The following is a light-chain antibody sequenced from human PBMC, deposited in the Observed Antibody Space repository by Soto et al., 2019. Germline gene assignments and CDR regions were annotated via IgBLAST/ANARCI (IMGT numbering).Light chain of an antibody. CDR2: EVF. CDR1: SSDVGGYNY. J-gene: IGLJ1*01. Sequence: QSVLTQPPSASGSPGQSVTISCTGTSSDVGGYNYVSWYQQHPGKAPKLMIYEVFKRPSGVPDRFSGSKSGNTASLTVSGLQAEEEADYYCRQYEGSFHFAVFGTGTMVTVL. CDR3: RQYEGSFHFAV. V-gene: IGLV2-8*01.